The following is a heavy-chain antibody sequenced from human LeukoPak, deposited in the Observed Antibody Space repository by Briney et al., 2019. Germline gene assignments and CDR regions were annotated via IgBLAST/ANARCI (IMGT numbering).Heavy chain of an antibody. V-gene: IGHV1-69*05. D-gene: IGHD6-6*01. J-gene: IGHJ6*03. Sequence: SVKVSCKASGGTLSSYAISWVRQAPGQGLEWMGGTIPIFGTANYAQKFQGRVTITTDESTSTAYMELSSLRSEDTAVYYCAAGIAARLRYYYYYMDVWGKGTTVTVSS. CDR3: AAGIAARLRYYYYYMDV. CDR1: GGTLSSYA. CDR2: TIPIFGTA.